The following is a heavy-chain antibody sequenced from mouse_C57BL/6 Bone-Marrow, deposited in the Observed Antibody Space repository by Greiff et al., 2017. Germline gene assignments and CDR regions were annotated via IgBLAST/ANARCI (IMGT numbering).Heavy chain of an antibody. V-gene: IGHV1-85*01. Sequence: VQLVESGPELVKPGASVKLSCKASGYTFTSYDINWVKQRPGQGLEWIGWIYPRDGSTKYNEKFKGKGTLTVDTSSSTGYMELQSLTSEDSAVYFCARLEFDGSSGDWYFDVWGTGTTVTVSS. CDR3: ARLEFDGSSGDWYFDV. D-gene: IGHD1-1*01. J-gene: IGHJ1*03. CDR2: IYPRDGST. CDR1: GYTFTSYD.